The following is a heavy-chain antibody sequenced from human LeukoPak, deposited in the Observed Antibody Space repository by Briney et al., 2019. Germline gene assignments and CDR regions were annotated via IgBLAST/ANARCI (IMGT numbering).Heavy chain of an antibody. CDR1: GFTFSSCW. D-gene: IGHD1-1*01. J-gene: IGHJ5*02. CDR2: INSDGTTI. V-gene: IGHV3-74*01. Sequence: GGSLRLSCAASGFTFSSCWMHCVLQAPGKGLVWVSRINSDGTTINYADSVKGRFTISKDDAKNTLYLQMNSLRVEDTAVYYCVRVPTSWFDPWGQGTLVTVSS. CDR3: VRVPTSWFDP.